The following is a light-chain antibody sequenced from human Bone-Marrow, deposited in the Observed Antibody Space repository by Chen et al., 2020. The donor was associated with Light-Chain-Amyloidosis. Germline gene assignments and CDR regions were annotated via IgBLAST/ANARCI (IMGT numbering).Light chain of an antibody. CDR1: QSVSIY. CDR3: QQRSSWPLT. CDR2: DSS. Sequence: EIVLTQSPAPLALSPGESATLSCRASQSVSIYLAWYQQKAGQAPRLLIYDSSIRATGIPTRFSGSGSGADFTLTISSLEPEDFAVYYCQQRSSWPLTFGGGTKLEIK. J-gene: IGKJ4*01. V-gene: IGKV3-11*01.